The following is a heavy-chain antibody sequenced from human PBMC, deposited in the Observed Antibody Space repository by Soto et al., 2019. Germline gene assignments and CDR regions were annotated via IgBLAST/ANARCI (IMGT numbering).Heavy chain of an antibody. V-gene: IGHV1-69*01. CDR1: GGTFSSYA. CDR3: EISPYDSSGYFLNFDY. D-gene: IGHD3-22*01. J-gene: IGHJ4*02. Sequence: QVQLVQSGAEVKKPGSSVKVSCKASGGTFSSYAISWVRQAPGQGLEWMGGIIPIFGSANYAQTFQGRVTITADESTSTAYMELSSLRSEDTAVYYCEISPYDSSGYFLNFDYWGQGTLVTVSS. CDR2: IIPIFGSA.